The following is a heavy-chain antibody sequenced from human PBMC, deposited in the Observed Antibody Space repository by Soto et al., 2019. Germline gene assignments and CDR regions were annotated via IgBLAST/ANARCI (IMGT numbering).Heavy chain of an antibody. CDR1: GGSISSYY. V-gene: IGHV4-59*08. CDR3: ARWLGYGPHFDY. J-gene: IGHJ4*02. CDR2: IYYSGST. D-gene: IGHD5-12*01. Sequence: SETLSLTCTVSGGSISSYYWSWIRQPPGKGLEWIGYIYYSGSTYYNPSLKSRMTISVDTSKNQFSLKLTSATAADTAVYYCARWLGYGPHFDYWGQGTLVTVSS.